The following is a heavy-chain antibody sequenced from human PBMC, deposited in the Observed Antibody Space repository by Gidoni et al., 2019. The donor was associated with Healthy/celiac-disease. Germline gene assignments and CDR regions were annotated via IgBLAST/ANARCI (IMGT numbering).Heavy chain of an antibody. CDR2: IYYSGST. J-gene: IGHJ6*02. CDR3: AKYYYDSSGYPYGMDV. Sequence: QLQLQESVPGLVKPSETLHLTCTVSVGSISSSSYYCGWIRQPPGKGLECIGSIYYSGSTYYNPSVKRRVTISVDTSKNQFSLKLSSVTAADTAVYYCAKYYYDSSGYPYGMDVWGQGTTVTVSS. V-gene: IGHV4-39*01. D-gene: IGHD3-22*01. CDR1: VGSISSSSYY.